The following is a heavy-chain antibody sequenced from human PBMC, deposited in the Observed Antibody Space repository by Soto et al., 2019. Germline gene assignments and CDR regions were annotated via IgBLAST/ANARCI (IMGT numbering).Heavy chain of an antibody. CDR2: IFHAGIT. CDR3: ARHEGWTGFDH. D-gene: IGHD3-9*01. CDR1: GASIGSDGW. J-gene: IGHJ5*02. Sequence: PSETLSLTCTVSGASIGSDGWWRCVRHPPGEGLGWVAEIFHAGITNYTPPPKSTATISLTKSQDQFSLNGSALTAAAAAVYYLARHEGWTGFDHWGQGTLVTVSS. V-gene: IGHV4-4*02.